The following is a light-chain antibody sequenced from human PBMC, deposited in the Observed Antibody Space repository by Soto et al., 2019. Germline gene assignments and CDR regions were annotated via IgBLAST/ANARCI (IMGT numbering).Light chain of an antibody. V-gene: IGLV1-40*01. CDR1: TSNIGAGYE. Sequence: QSVLTQPPSVSGAPGQRVTISCTGSTSNIGAGYEVHWYQQLPGTAPKLLVSGHNIRPSGVPDRFSGFKSGASASLVITGLQAEDEADYYCQSYDNSLSGSWVFGGGTKVTVL. CDR3: QSYDNSLSGSWV. J-gene: IGLJ3*02. CDR2: GHN.